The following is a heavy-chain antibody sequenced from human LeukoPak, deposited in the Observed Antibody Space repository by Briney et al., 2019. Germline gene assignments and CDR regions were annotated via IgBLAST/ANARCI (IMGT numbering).Heavy chain of an antibody. Sequence: GGSLRLSCAASGFTFSSYSMNWVRQAPGKGLEWVSSISSGSSYIYYADSVKGRFTISRDNAKNSLYLQMNSLRAEDTAVYYCARERVDYGDYYYYGMDVWGQGTTVTVSS. CDR1: GFTFSSYS. CDR2: ISSGSSYI. D-gene: IGHD4-17*01. CDR3: ARERVDYGDYYYYGMDV. J-gene: IGHJ6*02. V-gene: IGHV3-21*01.